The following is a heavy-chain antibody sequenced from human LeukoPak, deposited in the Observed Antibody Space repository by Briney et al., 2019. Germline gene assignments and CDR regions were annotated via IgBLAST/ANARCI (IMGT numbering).Heavy chain of an antibody. V-gene: IGHV3-21*01. CDR2: ISSSSSYI. J-gene: IGHJ4*02. CDR3: TRDSAHSGDY. Sequence: GGSLRLSCAASGFTFSSYSMNWVRQAPGKGLEWVSSISSSSSYIYYADSVKGRFTISRDNAKNSLYLQMNSLRAEDKAVYYCTRDSAHSGDYGGQGTLVTVSA. D-gene: IGHD2-15*01. CDR1: GFTFSSYS.